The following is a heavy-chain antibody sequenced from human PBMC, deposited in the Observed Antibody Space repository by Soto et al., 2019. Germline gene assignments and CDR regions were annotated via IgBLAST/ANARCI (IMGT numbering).Heavy chain of an antibody. CDR1: GFTFSSYA. V-gene: IGHV3-30-3*01. CDR3: ARDRFLVGYCSSTSCYSLYYYYGMDV. J-gene: IGHJ6*02. CDR2: ISYDGSNK. D-gene: IGHD2-2*03. Sequence: PGGSLRLSCAASGFTFSSYAMHWVRQAPGKGLEWVAVISYDGSNKYYADSVKGRFTISRDNSKNTLYLQMNSLRAEDTAVYYCARDRFLVGYCSSTSCYSLYYYYGMDVWGQGTTVTVSS.